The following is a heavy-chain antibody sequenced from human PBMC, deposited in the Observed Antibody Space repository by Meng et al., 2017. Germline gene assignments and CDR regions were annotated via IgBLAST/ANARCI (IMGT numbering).Heavy chain of an antibody. V-gene: IGHV1-46*01. D-gene: IGHD3-16*01. CDR3: ARDLKRDHHLGEGGY. Sequence: GQLLQLGAEMQKPEASVNVSCKASGYTLTSYYMHWVRQAPGQGLEWMGIINPSGGSTSYAQKFQGRVTMTRDTSTSTVYMELSSLRSEDTAVYYCARDLKRDHHLGEGGYWGQGTLVTVSS. J-gene: IGHJ4*02. CDR1: GYTLTSYY. CDR2: INPSGGST.